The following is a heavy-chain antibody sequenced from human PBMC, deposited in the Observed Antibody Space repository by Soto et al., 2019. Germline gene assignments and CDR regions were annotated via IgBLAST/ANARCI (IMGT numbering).Heavy chain of an antibody. Sequence: QVQLVQSGAEVKKPVSSVKVSCKASGYTFTTYDMNWERQVTGQGLEWMGWMNPNSGNTGYAQKFQGRVTMTRNTSISTAYMELSSLRSEDTAVYYCARTLYGDNVYYWGQGTLVTVSS. D-gene: IGHD4-17*01. V-gene: IGHV1-8*01. CDR1: GYTFTTYD. CDR3: ARTLYGDNVYY. CDR2: MNPNSGNT. J-gene: IGHJ4*02.